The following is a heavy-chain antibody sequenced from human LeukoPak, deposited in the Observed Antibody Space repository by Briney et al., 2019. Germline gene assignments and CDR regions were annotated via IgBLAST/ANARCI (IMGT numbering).Heavy chain of an antibody. V-gene: IGHV3-30*02. CDR2: IRDDGGDK. D-gene: IGHD5-12*01. CDR3: ARTSGHDYSYFDY. J-gene: IGHJ4*02. Sequence: PGGSLRLSCAASGFTFNNYGMDWVRQAPGKGLGWVAFIRDDGGDKFYADSVKDRFTISRHSPKNTLSLQMNSLRPEDTAVYYCARTSGHDYSYFDYWGQGTLVTVSS. CDR1: GFTFNNYG.